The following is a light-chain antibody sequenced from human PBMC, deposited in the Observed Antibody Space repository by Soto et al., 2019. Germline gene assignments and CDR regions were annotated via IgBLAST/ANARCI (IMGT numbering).Light chain of an antibody. J-gene: IGLJ2*01. Sequence: QSVLTQPPSVSAAPGQQISIPCSGSSSNVGNNYVSWYQQLPGTAPKLLIYDNSQRPSGIPDRFSGSKSGTSATLGITGLQAGEEADYYCGTWDSSLSGVVLGGGTKLTVL. CDR1: SSNVGNNY. CDR3: GTWDSSLSGVV. CDR2: DNS. V-gene: IGLV1-51*01.